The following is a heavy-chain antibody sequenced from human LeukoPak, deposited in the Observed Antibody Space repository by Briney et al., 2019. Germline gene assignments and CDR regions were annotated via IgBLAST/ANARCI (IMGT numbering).Heavy chain of an antibody. V-gene: IGHV4-34*01. CDR3: ARATGKYYYHYMDV. CDR2: INHSGST. D-gene: IGHD4-11*01. J-gene: IGHJ6*03. Sequence: SETLSLTCAVYGGSFSGYYWSWIRQPPGKGLEWIGEINHSGSTNYNPSLKSRVTISVDTSKNQFSLKLSSVTAADTAVYYCARATGKYYYHYMDVWGKGTTVTVSS. CDR1: GGSFSGYY.